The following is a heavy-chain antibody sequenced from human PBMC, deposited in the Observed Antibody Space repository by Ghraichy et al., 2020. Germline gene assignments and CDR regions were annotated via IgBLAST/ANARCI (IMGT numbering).Heavy chain of an antibody. CDR1: GFTFRSYA. D-gene: IGHD3-10*01. V-gene: IGHV3-30*04. CDR3: ARDQNYSGLGGPFDY. CDR2: ISFDGSNK. J-gene: IGHJ4*02. Sequence: GGSLRLSCAASGFTFRSYAMHWVRQAPGKGLEWVAVISFDGSNKYYADSVMGRFTLSRDNSKNTLYLQMNSLRVDDTAVYYCARDQNYSGLGGPFDYWGQGTLVTVSS.